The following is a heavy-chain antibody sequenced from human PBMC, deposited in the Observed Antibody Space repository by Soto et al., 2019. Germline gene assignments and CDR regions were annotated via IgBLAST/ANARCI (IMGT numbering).Heavy chain of an antibody. CDR3: AGVGLTMVRGVIIAANSFDP. J-gene: IGHJ5*02. CDR2: IYYSGST. V-gene: IGHV4-59*07. D-gene: IGHD3-10*01. Sequence: SDNLSLTFPVSGGCISSYYWSWIRQPPGKGLEWIGYIYYSGSTNYNPSLKSRVTISVDTSKNQFSLKLSSVTAADTAVYYCAGVGLTMVRGVIIAANSFDPWGQGTLVTVSS. CDR1: GGCISSYY.